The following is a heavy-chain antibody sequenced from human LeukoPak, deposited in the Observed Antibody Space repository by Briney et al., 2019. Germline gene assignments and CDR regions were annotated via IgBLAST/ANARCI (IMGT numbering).Heavy chain of an antibody. Sequence: SETLSLTCTVSGGSISSYYWSWIRQPAGKGLEWIGRIYTSGSTNYNPSLKSRVTMSVDTSKNQFSLKLSSVTAADTDVYYCAGGLIVGATRYYFDYWGQGTLVTVSS. J-gene: IGHJ4*02. D-gene: IGHD1-26*01. CDR2: IYTSGST. CDR1: GGSISSYY. V-gene: IGHV4-4*07. CDR3: AGGLIVGATRYYFDY.